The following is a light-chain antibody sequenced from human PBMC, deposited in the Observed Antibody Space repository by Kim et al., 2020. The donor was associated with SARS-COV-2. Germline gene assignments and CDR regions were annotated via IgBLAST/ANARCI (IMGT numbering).Light chain of an antibody. CDR2: EDN. V-gene: IGLV6-57*02. Sequence: GKTVTIACTGSSGSIASNYVQWYQQRPGSAPTTVIYEDNQRPSGVPDRFSGSIDSSSNSASLTISGLKTEDEADYYCQSYDSSNWVFGGGTQLTFL. CDR3: QSYDSSNWV. J-gene: IGLJ3*02. CDR1: SGSIASNY.